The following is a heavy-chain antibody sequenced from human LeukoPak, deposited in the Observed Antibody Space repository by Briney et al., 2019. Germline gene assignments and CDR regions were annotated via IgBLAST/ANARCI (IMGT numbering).Heavy chain of an antibody. CDR2: ISGSGGST. D-gene: IGHD2-2*01. V-gene: IGHV3-23*01. CDR3: AKDLWYQLPDSDY. CDR1: GFTFDDYA. Sequence: PGGSLRLSCAASGFTFDDYAMHWVRQAPGKGLEWVSAISGSGGSTYYADSVKGRFTISRDNSKNTLYLRMNSLRAEDTAVYYCAKDLWYQLPDSDYWGQGTLVTVSS. J-gene: IGHJ4*02.